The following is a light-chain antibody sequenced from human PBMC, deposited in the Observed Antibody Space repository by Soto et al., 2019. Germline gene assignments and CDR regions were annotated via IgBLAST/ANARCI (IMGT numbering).Light chain of an antibody. CDR2: GAS. V-gene: IGKV3-15*01. J-gene: IGKJ1*01. Sequence: EIVMTQSPATLSVSPGERATLSCNASQSVSSSLAWYQQKPGQAPRLLIYGASTRATGIPARCSGSGSGTEVTLTIISLQSEDFAVYYCQQYNNWPPWTFGQGTKVEIK. CDR3: QQYNNWPPWT. CDR1: QSVSSS.